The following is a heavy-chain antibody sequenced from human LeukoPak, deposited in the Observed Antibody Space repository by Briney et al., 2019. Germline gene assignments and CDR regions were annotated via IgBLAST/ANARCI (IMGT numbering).Heavy chain of an antibody. CDR1: GFTFSSYS. V-gene: IGHV3-21*01. Sequence: KAGGSLRLSCAASGFTFSSYSMNWVRQAPGKGLEWVSSISSSRSYIYYADSVKGRFTISRDNAKNSLYLQMNSLRAEDTAVYYCAREPDPTTSIAAAASFDYWGQGTLVTVSS. J-gene: IGHJ4*02. D-gene: IGHD6-13*01. CDR2: ISSSRSYI. CDR3: AREPDPTTSIAAAASFDY.